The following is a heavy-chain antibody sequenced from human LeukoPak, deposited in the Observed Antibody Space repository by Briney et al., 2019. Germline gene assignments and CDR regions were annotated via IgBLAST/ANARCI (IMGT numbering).Heavy chain of an antibody. CDR1: GYTFTSYG. J-gene: IGHJ4*02. Sequence: ASVKVSCKASGYTFTSYGISWVRQAPGQGLEWMGWTSAYNGNTNYAQKLQGRVTMTTDTSTSTAYMELRSLRSDDTAVYYCARSEDRYYDILTGQYYFDYWGQGTLVTVSS. CDR3: ARSEDRYYDILTGQYYFDY. CDR2: TSAYNGNT. V-gene: IGHV1-18*01. D-gene: IGHD3-9*01.